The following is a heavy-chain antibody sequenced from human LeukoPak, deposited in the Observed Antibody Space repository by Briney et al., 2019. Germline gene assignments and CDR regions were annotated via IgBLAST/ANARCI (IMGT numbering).Heavy chain of an antibody. V-gene: IGHV4-39*07. CDR2: IFYGGST. J-gene: IGHJ4*02. CDR3: ARFGSRIGTGASFGFES. Sequence: SETLSLTCTVSGDSIYNSDYYWGWIRRPPGKGLEWIGSIFYGGSTYYNPSLESRATISIAPSKSQFSLNLRFVTAADTAVYYCARFGSRIGTGASFGFESWGQGTLVLVSS. D-gene: IGHD3-10*01. CDR1: GDSIYNSDYY.